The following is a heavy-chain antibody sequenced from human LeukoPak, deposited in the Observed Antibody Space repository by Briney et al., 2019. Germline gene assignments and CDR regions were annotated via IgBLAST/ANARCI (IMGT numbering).Heavy chain of an antibody. CDR1: GGSISSSSYY. D-gene: IGHD6-19*01. J-gene: IGHJ4*02. CDR3: ARVSSVSGTPS. V-gene: IGHV4-61*02. Sequence: SETLPLTCTVSGGSISSSSYYWSWIRQPAGKGLEWIGRIYTSGSTNYNPSLKSRVTTSVDTSKNQFSLKLSSVTAADTAVYYCARVSSVSGTPSWGQGTLVTVSS. CDR2: IYTSGST.